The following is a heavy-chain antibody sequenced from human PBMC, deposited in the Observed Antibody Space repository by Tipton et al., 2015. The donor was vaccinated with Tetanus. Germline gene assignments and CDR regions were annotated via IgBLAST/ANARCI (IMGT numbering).Heavy chain of an antibody. CDR1: GASIGSISYY. D-gene: IGHD1-1*01. V-gene: IGHV4-61*01. J-gene: IGHJ4*02. CDR2: TYYSGST. Sequence: TLSLTCTVSGASIGSISYYWSWIRQPPGKGLEWIGYTYYSGSTGYNPSLKSRVTISIDSSKNQFSLKPTSVTAADTAVYYCARANNEFPKKGPFDSWGQGSLVIVSS. CDR3: ARANNEFPKKGPFDS.